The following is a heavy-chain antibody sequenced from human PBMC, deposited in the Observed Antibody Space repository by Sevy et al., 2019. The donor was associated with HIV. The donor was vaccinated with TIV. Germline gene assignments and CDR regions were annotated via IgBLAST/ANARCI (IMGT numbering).Heavy chain of an antibody. Sequence: SETLSLTCAVSGGSIRSYYWSWIRQPAGKGLEWIGRIYSGGNTNYNPSLKSRITMSVDTSKNQFSLELRSVTAADTAVYYCAGDKGGSTWFLLDPWGQGRLVTVSS. CDR1: GGSIRSYY. D-gene: IGHD6-13*01. CDR2: IYSGGNT. J-gene: IGHJ5*02. V-gene: IGHV4-4*07. CDR3: AGDKGGSTWFLLDP.